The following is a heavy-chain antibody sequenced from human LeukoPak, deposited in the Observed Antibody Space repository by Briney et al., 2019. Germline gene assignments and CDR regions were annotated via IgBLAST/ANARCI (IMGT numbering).Heavy chain of an antibody. Sequence: GGSLRLSCAASGFTFSSYWMSWVRQAPGKGLEWVANIKQDGSEKYYVDSVKGRFTISRDNANNSLYLQMNSLRAEDTAVYSCARQYGSGSYCVYWGQGTLVTVSS. V-gene: IGHV3-7*01. CDR1: GFTFSSYW. CDR2: IKQDGSEK. D-gene: IGHD3-10*01. J-gene: IGHJ4*02. CDR3: ARQYGSGSYCVY.